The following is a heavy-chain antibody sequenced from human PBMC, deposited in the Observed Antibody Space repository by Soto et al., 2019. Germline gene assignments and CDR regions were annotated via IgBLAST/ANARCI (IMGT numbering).Heavy chain of an antibody. CDR1: GGSISSYY. J-gene: IGHJ3*02. CDR3: ARAPRGSSRWSSVFDS. V-gene: IGHV4-59*01. CDR2: IYYSGST. Sequence: SSETLSLTCTVSGGSISSYYWSWIRQPPGKGLEWIGYIYYSGSTNYNPSLKSRVTISVDTSKNQFSLKLSSVTAADTAVYCCARAPRGSSRWSSVFDSWGQGPSVTVSS. D-gene: IGHD6-19*01.